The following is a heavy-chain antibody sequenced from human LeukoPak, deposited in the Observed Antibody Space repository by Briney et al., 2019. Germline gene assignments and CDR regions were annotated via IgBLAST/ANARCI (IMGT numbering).Heavy chain of an antibody. CDR3: AKDAGYYGSREGFDP. Sequence: GGSLRLSCAASGFSFSAYPMGWVRQAPGKGLQWLSGISASGDVTFHADRVKGRFAISRDNSKNTLYLQMNSLRAEDTAVYYCAKDAGYYGSREGFDPWGQGTLVTVSS. D-gene: IGHD3-10*01. CDR2: ISASGDVT. V-gene: IGHV3-23*01. J-gene: IGHJ5*02. CDR1: GFSFSAYP.